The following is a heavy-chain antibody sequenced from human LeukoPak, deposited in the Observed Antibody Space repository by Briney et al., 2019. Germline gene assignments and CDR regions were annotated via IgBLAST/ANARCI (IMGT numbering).Heavy chain of an antibody. Sequence: SETLSLTCAVYGGSFSGYYWSWIRQPPGKGLEWIGEINHSGSTNYNPSLKSRVTISVDTSKNQFSLHLRSVTPEDTAVYYCARSLRSGVVAFDFWGQGILVTVSS. V-gene: IGHV4-34*01. CDR1: GGSFSGYY. D-gene: IGHD2-15*01. J-gene: IGHJ4*02. CDR3: ARSLRSGVVAFDF. CDR2: INHSGST.